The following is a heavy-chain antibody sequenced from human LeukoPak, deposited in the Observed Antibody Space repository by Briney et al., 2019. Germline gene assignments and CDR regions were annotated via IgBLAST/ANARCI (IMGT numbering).Heavy chain of an antibody. J-gene: IGHJ6*03. V-gene: IGHV4-30-4*07. CDR1: GDSISSGGYS. Sequence: PSQTLSLTCVVSGDSISSGGYSWSWIRQPPGKGLEWIGYIYDSGIAFYNPSLKSRVTMSVDTSKNHFFLSLRSVTAADTAVYYCVRRGGDMPARGFMDVWGKGTTVTVSS. D-gene: IGHD3-16*01. CDR3: VRRGGDMPARGFMDV. CDR2: IYDSGIA.